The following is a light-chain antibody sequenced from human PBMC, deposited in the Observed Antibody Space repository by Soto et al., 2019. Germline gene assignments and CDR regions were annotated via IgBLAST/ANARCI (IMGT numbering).Light chain of an antibody. V-gene: IGLV2-14*01. Sequence: QSALTQPASVSGSPGQSITISCTGTSSDVGGYNYVSWYQQHPGKAPKLMIYEVSNRPSGVSNRFSGSKSGNTSSLTISGLQAEDEADYCCCSYTSSSTVVFGTGTKLTVL. CDR1: SSDVGGYNY. J-gene: IGLJ1*01. CDR2: EVS. CDR3: CSYTSSSTVV.